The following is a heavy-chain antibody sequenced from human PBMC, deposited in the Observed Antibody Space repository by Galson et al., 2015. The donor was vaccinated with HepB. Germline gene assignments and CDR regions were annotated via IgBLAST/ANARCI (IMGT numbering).Heavy chain of an antibody. CDR1: GYTFTDYY. Sequence: SVKVSCKASGYTFTDYYIHWVRQAPGQGLEWMGRINPNRGGTNYAQRFQDRVTISRDTSISTAYMELSRLRSDDTAVYYCARYSYGSSGLPRRTYFGMDVWGQGTTVP. CDR2: INPNRGGT. CDR3: ARYSYGSSGLPRRTYFGMDV. V-gene: IGHV1-2*06. J-gene: IGHJ6*02. D-gene: IGHD3-22*01.